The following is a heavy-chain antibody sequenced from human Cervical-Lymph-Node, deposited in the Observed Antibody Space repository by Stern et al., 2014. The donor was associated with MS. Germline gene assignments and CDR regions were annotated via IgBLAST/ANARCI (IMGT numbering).Heavy chain of an antibody. CDR3: VRDLVGMTGSGH. CDR1: GDTFTNAH. V-gene: IGHV1-46*01. Sequence: DQLVESGAEVKEPGASVKVSCKASGDTFTNAHMHWVRQAPGQGLEWMGMINPSDGGTLYAQKFQGRVSMTRDTSTNTVYMELSSLRSDDTAVYYCVRDLVGMTGSGHWGQGTLVTVSS. J-gene: IGHJ4*02. CDR2: INPSDGGT. D-gene: IGHD1-26*01.